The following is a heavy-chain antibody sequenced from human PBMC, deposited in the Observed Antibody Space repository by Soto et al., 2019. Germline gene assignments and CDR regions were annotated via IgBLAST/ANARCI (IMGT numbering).Heavy chain of an antibody. D-gene: IGHD3-22*01. J-gene: IGHJ4*02. CDR2: ISSSSSYI. CDR1: GFTFSSYS. V-gene: IGHV3-21*01. Sequence: GSLRLSCAASGFTFSSYSMNWVRQAPGKGLEWVSSISSSSSYIYYADSVKGRFTISRDNAKNSLYLQMNSLRAEDTAVYYCARDYYDSSGYYPRPFDYWGQGTLVTVSS. CDR3: ARDYYDSSGYYPRPFDY.